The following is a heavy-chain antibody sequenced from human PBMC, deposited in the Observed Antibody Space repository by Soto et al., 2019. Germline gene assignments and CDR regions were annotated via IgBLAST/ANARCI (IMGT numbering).Heavy chain of an antibody. CDR3: ARDAGSPYDSKSGWFDP. J-gene: IGHJ5*02. CDR1: GFTFSSYA. V-gene: IGHV3-30-3*01. Sequence: QVQLVESGGGVVQPGRSLRLSCAASGFTFSSYAMHWVRQAPGKGLEWVAVISYDGSNKYYADSVKGRFTISRDNSKNTLYLQMNSLRAEDTAVYYCARDAGSPYDSKSGWFDPWGQGTLVTVSS. D-gene: IGHD3-22*01. CDR2: ISYDGSNK.